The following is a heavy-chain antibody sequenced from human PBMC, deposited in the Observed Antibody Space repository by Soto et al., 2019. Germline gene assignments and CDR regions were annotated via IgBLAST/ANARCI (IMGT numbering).Heavy chain of an antibody. J-gene: IGHJ3*02. V-gene: IGHV4-4*02. CDR1: GGSISSSNW. D-gene: IGHD6-6*01. CDR3: APLLRGPGSIAVRGAFDI. CDR2: IYHRWST. Sequence: QVQLQESGPGLVKPSGTLSLTCAVSGGSISSSNWWSWVRQPPGKGLEWIGEIYHRWSTNYNPSLKSRVTISVEKSKNQFSLKLSSVTDADTAVYYCAPLLRGPGSIAVRGAFDIWGHGTMVTVSS.